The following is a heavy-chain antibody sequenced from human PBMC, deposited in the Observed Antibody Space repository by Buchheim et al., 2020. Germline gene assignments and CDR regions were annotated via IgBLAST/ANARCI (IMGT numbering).Heavy chain of an antibody. CDR3: ARGEGDPTTYYDILTVYYPPPNWFDP. J-gene: IGHJ5*02. CDR2: IYYSGST. CDR1: GGSVSSGSYY. Sequence: QVQLQESGPGLVKPSETLSLTCTVSGGSVSSGSYYWSWIRQPPGKGLEWIGYIYYSGSTNYNPSLKSRVTISVDTSKNQFSLQLSSGTAADTAVYYCARGEGDPTTYYDILTVYYPPPNWFDPWGQGTL. V-gene: IGHV4-61*01. D-gene: IGHD3-9*01.